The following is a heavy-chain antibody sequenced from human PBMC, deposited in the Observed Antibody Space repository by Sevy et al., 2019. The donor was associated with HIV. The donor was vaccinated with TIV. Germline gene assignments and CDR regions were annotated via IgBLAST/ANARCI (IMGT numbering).Heavy chain of an antibody. CDR1: GFTFNYAW. CDR3: STDPIIVLLVTDGMDV. Sequence: GGCLRLSCVASGFTFNYAWMSWVRQAPGKGLEWVGRIKSRPDGGAAEYAAPVKGRFTISRDDSKNTLYLRMNSLKTEDTAVYYCSTDPIIVLLVTDGMDVWGQGTTVTVSS. CDR2: IKSRPDGGAA. D-gene: IGHD2-8*01. V-gene: IGHV3-15*01. J-gene: IGHJ6*02.